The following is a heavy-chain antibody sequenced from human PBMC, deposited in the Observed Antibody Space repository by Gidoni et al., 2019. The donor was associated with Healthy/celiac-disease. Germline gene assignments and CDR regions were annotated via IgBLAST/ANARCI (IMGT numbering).Heavy chain of an antibody. CDR1: GGSISSSSYD. Sequence: QLQLQESGPGLVKPSETLSLTCTVSGGSISSSSYDGGWIRQPPGKGLEWIGSIYYSGSTYYNPSLKSRVTISVDTSKNQFSLKLSSVTAADTAVYYCARFLESVRFDPWGQGTLVTVSS. D-gene: IGHD3-3*01. J-gene: IGHJ5*02. CDR3: ARFLESVRFDP. V-gene: IGHV4-39*01. CDR2: IYYSGST.